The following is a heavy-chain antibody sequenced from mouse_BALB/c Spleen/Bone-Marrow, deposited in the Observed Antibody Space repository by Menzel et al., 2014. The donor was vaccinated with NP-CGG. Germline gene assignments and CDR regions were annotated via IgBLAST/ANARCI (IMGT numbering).Heavy chain of an antibody. D-gene: IGHD1-1*01. CDR2: IDPANGNT. Sequence: EVQLQQSGAELVKPGASVKLSCTASGFNIKDPYMHWVKQRPEQGLEWIGRIDPANGNTKYDPKFQGKATITADTSSNTAYLQLSSLTSGDTAVYYCAPYYYGRWFTYWGQGTLVTVSA. J-gene: IGHJ3*01. CDR1: GFNIKDPY. CDR3: APYYYGRWFTY. V-gene: IGHV14-3*02.